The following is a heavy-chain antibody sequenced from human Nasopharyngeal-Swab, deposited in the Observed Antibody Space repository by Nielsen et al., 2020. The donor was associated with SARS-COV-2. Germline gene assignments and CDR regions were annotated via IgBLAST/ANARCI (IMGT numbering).Heavy chain of an antibody. CDR3: ASEYCSSTSCYP. D-gene: IGHD2-2*01. J-gene: IGHJ5*02. Sequence: SVKVSCKASRGTFSSYAISWVRQAPGQGLEWMGGIIPIFGTANYAQKFQGRVTITADESTSTAYMELSSLRSEDTAVYYCASEYCSSTSCYPWGQGTLVTVSS. CDR2: IIPIFGTA. V-gene: IGHV1-69*13. CDR1: RGTFSSYA.